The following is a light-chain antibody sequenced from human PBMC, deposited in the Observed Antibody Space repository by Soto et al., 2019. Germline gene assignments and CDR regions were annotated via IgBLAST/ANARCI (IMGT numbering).Light chain of an antibody. J-gene: IGLJ7*01. CDR1: SSNIGNNY. V-gene: IGLV1-51*01. CDR3: GTWDSSLSAAV. Sequence: QSALTQPPSVSAAPGQKVTISCSGRSSNIGNNYVSWYQQLPGTAPKLLIYDNNKRPSGIPDRFSGSKSGTSATLGITGLQTGDEADYYCGTWDSSLSAAVFGGGTQLTVL. CDR2: DNN.